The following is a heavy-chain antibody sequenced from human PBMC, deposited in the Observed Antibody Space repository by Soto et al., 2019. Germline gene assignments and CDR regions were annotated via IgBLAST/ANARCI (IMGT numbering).Heavy chain of an antibody. V-gene: IGHV4-59*11. D-gene: IGHD7-27*01. CDR1: GGSINNHY. Sequence: SETLSLTCTVSGGSINNHYWIWIRQPPGKGLEWIGYIYYTGSTNYNPSLKSRVTMSVDTSKNQFSLNLASLTAADTAIYYCARANWYSEYWGQGTLVTVSS. CDR2: IYYTGST. CDR3: ARANWYSEY. J-gene: IGHJ4*02.